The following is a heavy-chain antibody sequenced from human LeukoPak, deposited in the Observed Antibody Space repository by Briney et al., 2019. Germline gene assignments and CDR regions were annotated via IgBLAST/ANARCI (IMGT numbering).Heavy chain of an antibody. D-gene: IGHD3-22*01. CDR3: ARGRGDSKGTSFDF. V-gene: IGHV4-59*01. Sequence: PSETLSLTCTVSGGSMNNYYWSWIRQSPGKGVAWVGYIYHTGSATYKPSLKSRVTLSLDTSKNQFSLRLNSVTAADTAVYYCARGRGDSKGTSFDFWGQGTLVTVSS. J-gene: IGHJ4*02. CDR2: IYHTGSA. CDR1: GGSMNNYY.